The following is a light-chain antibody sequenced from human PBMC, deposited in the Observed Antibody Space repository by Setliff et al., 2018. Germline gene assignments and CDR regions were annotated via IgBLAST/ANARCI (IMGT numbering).Light chain of an antibody. Sequence: ALAQPPSASGSPGQSLTISCTGTSRDIGAYNSVSWYQQHPGKAPKLLIYEVTKRPSGVPDRFSGSKSGNTASLTVSGLQADDEADYFCCSYAASYNPYVFGSGTKVTVL. CDR1: SRDIGAYNS. CDR2: EVT. J-gene: IGLJ1*01. V-gene: IGLV2-8*01. CDR3: CSYAASYNPYV.